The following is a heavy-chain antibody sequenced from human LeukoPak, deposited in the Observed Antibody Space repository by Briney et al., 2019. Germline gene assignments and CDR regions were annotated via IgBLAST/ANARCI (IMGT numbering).Heavy chain of an antibody. CDR1: GGSISSSSYY. V-gene: IGHV4-39*07. CDR3: ARGFAWIRLWLSKGYGDGDAFDI. CDR2: IYYSGST. D-gene: IGHD5-18*01. J-gene: IGHJ3*02. Sequence: SETLSLTCTVSGGSISSSSYYWGWIRQPPGKGLEWIGSIYYSGSTNYNPSLKSRVTISVDTSKNQFSLKLSSVTAADTAVYYCARGFAWIRLWLSKGYGDGDAFDIWGQGTMVTVSS.